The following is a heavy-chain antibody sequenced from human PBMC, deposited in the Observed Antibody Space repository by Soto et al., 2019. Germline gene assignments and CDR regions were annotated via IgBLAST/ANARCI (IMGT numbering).Heavy chain of an antibody. D-gene: IGHD3-3*01. V-gene: IGHV3-23*01. CDR2: ISGSGGST. CDR1: GFTFSSYA. Sequence: GGSLRLSCAASGFTFSSYAMSWVRQAPGKGLEWVSAISGSGGSTYYADSVKGRFTISRDNSKNTLYLQMNSLRAEDTAVYYCANNYDFWSGYDGSMDVWGQGTTVNVSS. J-gene: IGHJ6*01. CDR3: ANNYDFWSGYDGSMDV.